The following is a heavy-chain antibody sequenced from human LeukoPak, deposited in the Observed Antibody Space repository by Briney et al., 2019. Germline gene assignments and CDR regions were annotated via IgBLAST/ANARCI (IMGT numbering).Heavy chain of an antibody. Sequence: SETLSLTCAVYSGSFSGYYWSWIRQPPGKGLERIGEINHSGSTNYNPSLKSRVTISVDTSKNQFSLKLSSVTAADTAVYYCARGDYYDSSGYYYYFDYWGQGTLVTVSS. CDR3: ARGDYYDSSGYYYYFDY. CDR2: INHSGST. J-gene: IGHJ4*02. CDR1: SGSFSGYY. V-gene: IGHV4-34*01. D-gene: IGHD3-22*01.